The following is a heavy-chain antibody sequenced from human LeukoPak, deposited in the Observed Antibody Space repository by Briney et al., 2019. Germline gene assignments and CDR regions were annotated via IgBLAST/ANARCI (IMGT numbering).Heavy chain of an antibody. CDR1: GFTFSSYA. D-gene: IGHD3-22*01. Sequence: PGGSLRLSCAASGFTFSSYAMSWVRQAPGKGLEWVSAISGSGGSTYYADSVKGRFTISRDNSKNTLYLQMNSLRAEDRAVYYCAKESRITMIVVVIPRFDYWGQGTLVTVSS. CDR2: ISGSGGST. J-gene: IGHJ4*02. CDR3: AKESRITMIVVVIPRFDY. V-gene: IGHV3-23*01.